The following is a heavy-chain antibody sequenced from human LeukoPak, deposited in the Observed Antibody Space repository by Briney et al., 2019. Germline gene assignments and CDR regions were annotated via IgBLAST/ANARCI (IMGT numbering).Heavy chain of an antibody. D-gene: IGHD3-3*01. CDR1: GGSISSSSYY. CDR3: AGVRDYSRVVVSTIFGVVPSDV. CDR2: IYYSGSA. V-gene: IGHV4-39*01. J-gene: IGHJ6*04. Sequence: SDTLSLTCTVSGGSISSSSYYWGWIRQPPGKGLEWIGSIYYSGSAYYNPSLKSRVTISVDTSKNQFSLKLSSVTAADTAVYYCAGVRDYSRVVVSTIFGVVPSDVWGKGTTVTVSS.